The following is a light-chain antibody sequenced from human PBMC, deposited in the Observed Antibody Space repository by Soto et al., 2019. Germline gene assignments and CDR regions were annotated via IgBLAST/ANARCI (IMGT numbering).Light chain of an antibody. CDR3: SSYTSSMVV. Sequence: QSVLTQPASVSGSPGQSITISCTETSSDVGGYNYVSWYQQHPGKAPKLMIYDVSNRPSGVSNRFSGSKSGNTASLTISGLQAEDEADYYCSSYTSSMVVFGGGTKVTVL. V-gene: IGLV2-14*01. CDR1: SSDVGGYNY. CDR2: DVS. J-gene: IGLJ2*01.